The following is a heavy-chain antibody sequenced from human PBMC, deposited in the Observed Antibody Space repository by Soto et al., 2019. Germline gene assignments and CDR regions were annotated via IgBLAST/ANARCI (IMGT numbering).Heavy chain of an antibody. Sequence: SETLSLTCAVYGGSFSGYYWSWIRQPPGKGLEWIGEINHSGSTNYNPSLKSRVTISVDTSKNQFSLKLSSVTAADTAVYYCASSGQLELTIAFDIWGQGTMVTVSS. CDR3: ASSGQLELTIAFDI. D-gene: IGHD1-1*01. CDR2: INHSGST. CDR1: GGSFSGYY. J-gene: IGHJ3*02. V-gene: IGHV4-34*01.